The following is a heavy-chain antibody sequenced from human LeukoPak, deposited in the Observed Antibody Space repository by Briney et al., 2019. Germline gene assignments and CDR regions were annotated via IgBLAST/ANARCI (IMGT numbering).Heavy chain of an antibody. CDR3: ARDPGTTFYYYYMDV. J-gene: IGHJ6*03. CDR1: GFTFSSYA. D-gene: IGHD1-7*01. CDR2: ISSNGGST. Sequence: GGSLRLSCAASGFTFSSYAMRWVRQAPGKGLEYVSAISSNGGSTYYANSVKGRFTISRDNSKNTLYLQMGSLRAEDMAVYYCARDPGTTFYYYYMDVWGKGTTVTVSS. V-gene: IGHV3-64*01.